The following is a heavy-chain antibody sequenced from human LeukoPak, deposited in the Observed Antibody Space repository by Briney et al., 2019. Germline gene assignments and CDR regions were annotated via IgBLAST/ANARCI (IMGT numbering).Heavy chain of an antibody. Sequence: GAPVKVSCKASGYTFTGYYMHWVRQAPGQGLEWMGWTNPNSGGTNYAQKFQGRVTMTRDTSISTAYMELSRLRSDDTAMYYCARGPVTFGGADYWGQGTLVTVSS. D-gene: IGHD3-16*01. CDR2: TNPNSGGT. CDR1: GYTFTGYY. CDR3: ARGPVTFGGADY. V-gene: IGHV1-2*02. J-gene: IGHJ4*02.